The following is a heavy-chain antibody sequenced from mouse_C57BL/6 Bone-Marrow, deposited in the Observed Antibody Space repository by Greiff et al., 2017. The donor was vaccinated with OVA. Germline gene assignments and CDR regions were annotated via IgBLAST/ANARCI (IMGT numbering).Heavy chain of an antibody. CDR1: GFTFSDYY. J-gene: IGHJ1*03. CDR3: ARGGLLRYGYFDV. D-gene: IGHD1-1*01. V-gene: IGHV5-16*01. Sequence: EVQLVESEGGLVQPGSSMKLSCTASGFTFSDYYMAWVRQVPEKGLEWVANINYDGSSTYYLDSLKSRFIISRDNAKNILYLQMSSLKSEDTATYYCARGGLLRYGYFDVWGTGTTVTVSS. CDR2: INYDGSST.